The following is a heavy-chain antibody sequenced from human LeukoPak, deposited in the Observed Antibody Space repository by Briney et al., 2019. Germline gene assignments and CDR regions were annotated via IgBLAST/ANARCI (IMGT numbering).Heavy chain of an antibody. V-gene: IGHV3-30-3*01. CDR3: ARDAGYCSGGSCYPPSGWFDP. D-gene: IGHD2-15*01. CDR1: GFTFSSYA. Sequence: PGRSLRLSCAASGFTFSSYAMHWVRQAPGKGLEWVAVISYDGSNKYYADSVKGRFTISRDNSKNTLYLQMNSLRAEDTAVYYCARDAGYCSGGSCYPPSGWFDPWGQGTLVTVSS. CDR2: ISYDGSNK. J-gene: IGHJ5*02.